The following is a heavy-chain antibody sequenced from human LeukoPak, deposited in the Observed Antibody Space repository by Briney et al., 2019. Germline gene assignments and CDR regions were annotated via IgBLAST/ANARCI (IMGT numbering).Heavy chain of an antibody. J-gene: IGHJ5*02. Sequence: ASVKVSCKASGGTFNSYAISWVRQAPGQGLEWMGGIIPIFGTANYAQKFQGRVTITTDESTSTAYMELSSLRSEDTAVYYCARTTGTTGGYWFDPWGQGTLVTVSS. CDR2: IIPIFGTA. CDR1: GGTFNSYA. CDR3: ARTTGTTGGYWFDP. D-gene: IGHD1-7*01. V-gene: IGHV1-69*05.